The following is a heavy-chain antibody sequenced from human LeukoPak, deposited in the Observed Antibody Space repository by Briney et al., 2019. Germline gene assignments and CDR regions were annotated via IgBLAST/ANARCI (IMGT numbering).Heavy chain of an antibody. CDR3: ARGPMVRGVITHPAEIDY. CDR2: IYTSGST. V-gene: IGHV4-4*07. D-gene: IGHD3-10*01. J-gene: IGHJ4*02. CDR1: GGSISSYY. Sequence: PSETLSLTCTVSGGSISSYYWSWIRQPAGKGLEWIGRIYTSGSTNYNPSLKSRVTMSVDTSKNQFSLKLSSETAADTAVYYCARGPMVRGVITHPAEIDYWGQGTLVTVSS.